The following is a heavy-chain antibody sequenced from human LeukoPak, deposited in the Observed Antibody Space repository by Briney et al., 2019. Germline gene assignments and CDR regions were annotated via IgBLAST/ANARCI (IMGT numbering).Heavy chain of an antibody. J-gene: IGHJ1*01. V-gene: IGHV3-33*08. CDR3: ARDDDTSGHYSYFQH. CDR1: GFTFSTYW. Sequence: GGSLRLSCAASGFTFSTYWMRWVRQAPGKGLEWVAVIWSDGYKKYYAESVKGRFTVSRDTSKNTLYLQMDSLRAEDTAVYYCARDDDTSGHYSYFQHWGQGTLVTVSS. CDR2: IWSDGYKK. D-gene: IGHD3-22*01.